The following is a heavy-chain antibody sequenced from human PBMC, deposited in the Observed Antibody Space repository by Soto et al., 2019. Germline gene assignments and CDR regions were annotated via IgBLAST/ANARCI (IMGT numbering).Heavy chain of an antibody. D-gene: IGHD6-13*01. V-gene: IGHV1-69*01. CDR2: IIPIFGTA. CDR3: ARCPFSSPAQYNWFDP. CDR1: GGTFSSYA. Sequence: QVQLVQSGAEVKKPGSSVKVSCKASGGTFSSYAISWLRQAPGQGLEWMGGIIPIFGTANYAQKCQGRVTITADESTSTAYMELSSLRSEDTAVYYCARCPFSSPAQYNWFDPWGQGTLVTVSS. J-gene: IGHJ5*02.